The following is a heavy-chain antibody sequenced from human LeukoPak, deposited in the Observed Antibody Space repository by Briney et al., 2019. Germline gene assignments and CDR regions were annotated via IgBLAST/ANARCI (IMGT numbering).Heavy chain of an antibody. CDR3: VKGAGSALYYFDY. D-gene: IGHD2-15*01. Sequence: GKSLRLSCATSGFTFSGYGMHWVRQAPGKGLEWVTVIWSDGSNKYYADSVKGRFTISRDNSKNTLYLQMNSLRADDTALYYCVKGAGSALYYFDYWGQGTLVTVSS. J-gene: IGHJ4*02. CDR2: IWSDGSNK. CDR1: GFTFSGYG. V-gene: IGHV3-33*06.